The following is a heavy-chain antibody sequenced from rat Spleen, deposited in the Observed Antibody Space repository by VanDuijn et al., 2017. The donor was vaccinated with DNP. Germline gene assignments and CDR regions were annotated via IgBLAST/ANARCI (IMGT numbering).Heavy chain of an antibody. Sequence: EVQLVESGGDLVQPGRSLKLSCVASGFTFNNYWMTWIRQVPGKGLEWVASITSSGGSTYYPDSVKGRFTISRDNAKNTLYLQMNSLRSEDTATYYCATGVYGGYADWFTYWGQGTLVTVSS. CDR2: ITSSGGST. J-gene: IGHJ3*01. CDR3: ATGVYGGYADWFTY. CDR1: GFTFNNYW. V-gene: IGHV5-31*01. D-gene: IGHD1-11*01.